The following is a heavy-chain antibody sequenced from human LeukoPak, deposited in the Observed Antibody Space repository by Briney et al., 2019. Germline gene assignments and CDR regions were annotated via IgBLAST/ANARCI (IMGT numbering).Heavy chain of an antibody. CDR2: ISYDGSNK. CDR3: AKSTYSSSWYGTDY. Sequence: GRSLRLSCAASGFTFSGYGMRWVRQAPGKGLEWVAVISYDGSNKYYADSVKGRFTISRDNSKNTLYLQMNSLRAEDTAVYYCAKSTYSSSWYGTDYWGQGTLVTVSS. J-gene: IGHJ4*02. V-gene: IGHV3-30*18. CDR1: GFTFSGYG. D-gene: IGHD6-13*01.